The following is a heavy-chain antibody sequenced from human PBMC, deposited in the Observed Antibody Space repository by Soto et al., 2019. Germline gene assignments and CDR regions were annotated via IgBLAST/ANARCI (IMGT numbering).Heavy chain of an antibody. CDR2: TYYRSKWYN. D-gene: IGHD2-2*01. V-gene: IGHV6-1*01. Sequence: SQTLSLTCAISGDSVSSNSAAWNWIRQSPSRGLEWLGRTYYRSKWYNDYAVSVKSRITINPDTSKNQFSLQLNSVTPEDTAVYYCARGKGYCSSPSCYGAFDYSGPAPLATVSS. CDR3: ARGKGYCSSPSCYGAFDY. CDR1: GDSVSSNSAA. J-gene: IGHJ4*02.